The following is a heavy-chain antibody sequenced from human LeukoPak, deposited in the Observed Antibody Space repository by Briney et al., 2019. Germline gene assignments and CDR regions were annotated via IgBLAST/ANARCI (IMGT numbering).Heavy chain of an antibody. Sequence: SETLSLTCTVSGGSISSYYWSWIRQPPGKGLEWVGYISDRGSTYYNPSLKSRVTVSVDTSKSQFSLKVSSVTAADTAEYYCARGARITFDYWGQGTLVTVSS. CDR3: ARGARITFDY. CDR2: ISDRGST. V-gene: IGHV4-59*06. CDR1: GGSISSYY. J-gene: IGHJ4*02. D-gene: IGHD4/OR15-4a*01.